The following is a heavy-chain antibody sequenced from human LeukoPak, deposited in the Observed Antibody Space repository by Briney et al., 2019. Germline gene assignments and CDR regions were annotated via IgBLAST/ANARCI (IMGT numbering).Heavy chain of an antibody. CDR2: VYYSGST. Sequence: PSETLSLTCTVSSGSIGSSSNYWGWIRQAPGKGLDWIGNVYYSGSTFYNPSLKSRVTISVDTSKNQFSLKLRSVTAADTAIYYCARASFNVVFGNWFDPWGQGTLVTVSS. D-gene: IGHD2-8*01. J-gene: IGHJ5*02. CDR1: SGSIGSSSNY. CDR3: ARASFNVVFGNWFDP. V-gene: IGHV4-39*01.